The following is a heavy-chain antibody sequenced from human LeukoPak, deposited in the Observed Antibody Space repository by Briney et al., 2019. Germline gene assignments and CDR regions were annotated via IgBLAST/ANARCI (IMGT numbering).Heavy chain of an antibody. J-gene: IGHJ4*02. CDR1: GGTFSSYA. V-gene: IGHV1-69*13. D-gene: IGHD6-13*01. Sequence: SVKVSCKASGGTFSSYAISWVRQAPGQGLEWMGGIIPIFGTANYAQKFQGRVTITADESTSTAYMELSSLRSEDTAVYYRARGLFAAAGTCFDYWGQGTLVTVSS. CDR3: ARGLFAAAGTCFDY. CDR2: IIPIFGTA.